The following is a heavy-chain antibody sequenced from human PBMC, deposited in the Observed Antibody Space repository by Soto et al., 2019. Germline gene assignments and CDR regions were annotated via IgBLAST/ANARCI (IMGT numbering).Heavy chain of an antibody. CDR1: GGTFSNYA. J-gene: IGHJ4*02. CDR2: IIPIFGTT. V-gene: IGHV1-69*12. CDR3: ATAPYSYDSSGYLDY. D-gene: IGHD3-22*01. Sequence: QVQLVQSGAEVKKPGSSVKVSCKASGGTFSNYAINWVRQAPGQGLEWMGGIIPIFGTTNYAQKFQGRVTXSADESTSTAYMELSSLRSEDTAVFYCATAPYSYDSSGYLDYWGQGTLVTVSS.